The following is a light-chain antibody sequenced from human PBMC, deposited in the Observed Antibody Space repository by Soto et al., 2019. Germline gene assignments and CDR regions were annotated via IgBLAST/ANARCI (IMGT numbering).Light chain of an antibody. V-gene: IGKV3-11*01. Sequence: EIVLTQSPATLSLSPGEGATLSCRASQSVSNFLAWYQQKPGQAPRLLIYDASNRATGVPARFSGSGSGTDFALTISSLEPEDFAVYSCQQRSNWLITFGQGTRLEIK. CDR2: DAS. CDR1: QSVSNF. CDR3: QQRSNWLIT. J-gene: IGKJ5*01.